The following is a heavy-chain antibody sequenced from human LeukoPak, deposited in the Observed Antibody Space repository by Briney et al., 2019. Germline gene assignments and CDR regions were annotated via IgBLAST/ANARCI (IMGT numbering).Heavy chain of an antibody. V-gene: IGHV4-39*07. Sequence: SETLSLTCTVSGGSISSSSYYWGWIRQPPGKGLEWIGSIYYSGSTYYNPSLKSRVTISVDTSKNQFSLKLSSVTAADTAVYYCARSSRRGYYYDSGYFQHWGQGTLVTVSS. CDR3: ARSSRRGYYYDSGYFQH. J-gene: IGHJ1*01. CDR1: GGSISSSSYY. CDR2: IYYSGST. D-gene: IGHD3-22*01.